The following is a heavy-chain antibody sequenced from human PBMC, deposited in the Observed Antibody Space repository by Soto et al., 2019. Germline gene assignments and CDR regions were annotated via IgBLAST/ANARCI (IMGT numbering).Heavy chain of an antibody. Sequence: ASVKVSCKASGYTFTSYAMHWVRQAPGQRLEWMGWINAGNGNTKYSQKFQGRVTITRDTFASTVYMELSSLRSEDTAVYYCERDTYGGKRFDYWGQGTLVTVSS. D-gene: IGHD4-17*01. CDR1: GYTFTSYA. CDR2: INAGNGNT. CDR3: ERDTYGGKRFDY. J-gene: IGHJ4*02. V-gene: IGHV1-3*01.